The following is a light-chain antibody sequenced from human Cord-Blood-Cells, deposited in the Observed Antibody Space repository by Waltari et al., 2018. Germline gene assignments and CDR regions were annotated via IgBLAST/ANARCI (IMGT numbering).Light chain of an antibody. V-gene: IGKV3-11*01. Sequence: EIVLTQSPATLALSPGERPTLPCRASQSVSSYLAWYQQKPGQAPRLLIYYASNRATGIPARFSGSGSGTDFTLTISSLEPEDFAVYYCQQRSNWPLTFGGGTKVEIK. J-gene: IGKJ4*01. CDR1: QSVSSY. CDR3: QQRSNWPLT. CDR2: YAS.